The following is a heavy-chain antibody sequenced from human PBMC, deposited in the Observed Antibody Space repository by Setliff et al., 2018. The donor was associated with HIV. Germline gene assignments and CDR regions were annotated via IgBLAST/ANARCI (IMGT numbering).Heavy chain of an antibody. V-gene: IGHV4-39*01. CDR1: GGSISRGSYS. Sequence: TSETLSLTCTVSGGSISRGSYSWGWIRQPPGKGLEWIGSISYTGITNYNPSLKSRVTISVDTSQNQFSLKLTSVTAADTAVYYCARLSGDYYYFDYWGQGTLVTVSS. D-gene: IGHD2-21*02. J-gene: IGHJ4*02. CDR2: ISYTGIT. CDR3: ARLSGDYYYFDY.